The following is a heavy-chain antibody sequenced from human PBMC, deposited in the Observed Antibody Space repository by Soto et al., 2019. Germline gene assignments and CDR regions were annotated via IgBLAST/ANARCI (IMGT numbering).Heavy chain of an antibody. J-gene: IGHJ4*02. CDR3: ARVLRGYSAYGDS. CDR1: GFTFSSYN. CDR2: ISISTTTM. Sequence: GESLKISCVASGFTFSSYNMNWVRQAPGKGLEWISHISISTTTMYYADSVKGRFTISRDNARNSLYLQMNSLRAEDTAVYYCARVLRGYSAYGDSWGQGTLVTVSS. V-gene: IGHV3-48*01. D-gene: IGHD5-12*01.